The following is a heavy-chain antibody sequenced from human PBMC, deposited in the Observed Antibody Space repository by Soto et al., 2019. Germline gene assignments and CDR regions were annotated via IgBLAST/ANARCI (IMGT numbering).Heavy chain of an antibody. CDR1: GYSFTGLD. CDR2: MQPSSGRT. Sequence: QVQLVQSGAEVREPGASVKVSCKASGYSFTGLDINWVRQPTGQGLEWMGWMQPSSGRTGYAQKFQGRVTMTRDTSINTAYMELSSLTSDDTAFYYCSRGVTAGVDYWGQGTLVTVSS. D-gene: IGHD1-26*01. V-gene: IGHV1-8*01. J-gene: IGHJ4*02. CDR3: SRGVTAGVDY.